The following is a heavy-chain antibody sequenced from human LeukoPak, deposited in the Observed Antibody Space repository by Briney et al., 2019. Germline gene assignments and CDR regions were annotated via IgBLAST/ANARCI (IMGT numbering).Heavy chain of an antibody. CDR3: ARAKDYGDYELAY. CDR1: GFVVSTHY. J-gene: IGHJ4*02. Sequence: GGSLRLSCGASGFVVSTHYMTWVRQAPGKGLEWVAFIFSGGSRYYADSVKGRFSLSRDNSKNTLNLQMNSLRAEDTAVYYCARAKDYGDYELAYWGQGTLVTVSS. CDR2: IFSGGSR. D-gene: IGHD4-17*01. V-gene: IGHV3-66*01.